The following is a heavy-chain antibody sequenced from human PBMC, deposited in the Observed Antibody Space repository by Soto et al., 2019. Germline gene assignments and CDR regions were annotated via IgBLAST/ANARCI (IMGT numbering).Heavy chain of an antibody. CDR2: IYYSGST. V-gene: IGHV4-39*01. D-gene: IGHD3-3*01. Sequence: SETLSLTCTVSGGSISSSSYYWGWIRQPPGKGLEWIGSIYYSGSTYYNPSLKSRVTISVDTSKNQFSLKLSSVTAADTAVYYCASYDFWSGYPVYFDYWGQGTLVTVSS. J-gene: IGHJ4*02. CDR1: GGSISSSSYY. CDR3: ASYDFWSGYPVYFDY.